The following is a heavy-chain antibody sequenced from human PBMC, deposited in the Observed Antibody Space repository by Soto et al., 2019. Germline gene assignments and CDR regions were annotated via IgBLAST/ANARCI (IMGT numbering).Heavy chain of an antibody. Sequence: GGSLRLSCAASGFTFSSYAMHWVRQAPGKGLEWVAVISYDGSNKYYADSVKGRFTISRDNSKNTLYLQMNSLRAEDTAVYYCARDSGSEIITIFGVVITRPDDAFDIWGQGTRVTVAS. D-gene: IGHD3-3*01. J-gene: IGHJ3*02. V-gene: IGHV3-30-3*01. CDR3: ARDSGSEIITIFGVVITRPDDAFDI. CDR1: GFTFSSYA. CDR2: ISYDGSNK.